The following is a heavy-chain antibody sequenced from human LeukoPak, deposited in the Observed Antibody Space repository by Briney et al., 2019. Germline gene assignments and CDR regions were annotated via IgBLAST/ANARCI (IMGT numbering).Heavy chain of an antibody. D-gene: IGHD3-16*02. CDR2: ISSSSSYI. Sequence: GGSLRLSCAASGFTFSSYSMNWVRQAPGKGLEWVSSISSSSSYIYYADSVKGRFTISRDNAKNSLYLQMNSLRAEDTAVYYCAREWAGRTEYYDYVWGELSGAPTGYYFDYWGQGTLVTVSS. CDR3: AREWAGRTEYYDYVWGELSGAPTGYYFDY. V-gene: IGHV3-21*01. CDR1: GFTFSSYS. J-gene: IGHJ4*02.